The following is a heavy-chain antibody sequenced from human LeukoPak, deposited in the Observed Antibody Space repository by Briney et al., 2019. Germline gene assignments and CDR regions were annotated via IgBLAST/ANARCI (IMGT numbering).Heavy chain of an antibody. CDR3: ARFLGSGYPDY. J-gene: IGHJ4*02. V-gene: IGHV4-59*01. CDR1: GGSISSYY. CDR2: IDYSGST. Sequence: PSETLSLTCTISGGSISSYYWSWIRQPPGKGLEWIGYIDYSGSTNYNPALKSRVTISVDPSKNQFSLKLRSVTAADTAVYYCARFLGSGYPDYWGQGTLVTVSS. D-gene: IGHD3-22*01.